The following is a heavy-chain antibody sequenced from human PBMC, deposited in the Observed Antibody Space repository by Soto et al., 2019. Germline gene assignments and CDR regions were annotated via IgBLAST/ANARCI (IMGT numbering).Heavy chain of an antibody. Sequence: GGSLRLSCAVSGFTFDDNAMHWVRQAPEKGLEWVSYISSSGSTIYYADFVKGRFSISRDNAKNSLFLQMSSLRAEDTAVYYCARAPGYGGDPPLYYFDYWGQGTLVTVSS. CDR3: ARAPGYGGDPPLYYFDY. J-gene: IGHJ4*02. CDR2: ISSSGSTI. V-gene: IGHV3-48*03. CDR1: GFTFDDNA. D-gene: IGHD2-21*02.